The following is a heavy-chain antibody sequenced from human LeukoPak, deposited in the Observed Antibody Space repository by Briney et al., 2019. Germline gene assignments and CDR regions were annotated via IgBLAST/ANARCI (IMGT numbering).Heavy chain of an antibody. CDR1: GYTFTSYG. CDR3: ARYRRGGNYYDSSGYGAFDI. CDR2: ISAYNGNT. V-gene: IGHV1-18*01. J-gene: IGHJ3*02. D-gene: IGHD3-22*01. Sequence: EASVKVSCKASGYTFTSYGISWVRQAPGQGLEWMGWISAYNGNTNYAQKLQGRVTMTTDTSTSTAYMELRSLRADDTAVYYCARYRRGGNYYDSSGYGAFDIWGQGTMVTVSS.